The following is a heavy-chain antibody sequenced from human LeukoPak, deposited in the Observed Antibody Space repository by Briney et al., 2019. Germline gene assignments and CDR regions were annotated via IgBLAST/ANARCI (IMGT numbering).Heavy chain of an antibody. CDR3: ARGWYPDS. Sequence: SETLSLTCAVYAGSFTDYYWTWIRQPPGKGLEWIGEINHSGSTNYNPSLRSRVTMSVDTSKNQFSLKLRSVTAADTAIYYCARGWYPDSWGQGTLVTVSS. J-gene: IGHJ4*02. CDR1: AGSFTDYY. D-gene: IGHD6-13*01. V-gene: IGHV4-34*01. CDR2: INHSGST.